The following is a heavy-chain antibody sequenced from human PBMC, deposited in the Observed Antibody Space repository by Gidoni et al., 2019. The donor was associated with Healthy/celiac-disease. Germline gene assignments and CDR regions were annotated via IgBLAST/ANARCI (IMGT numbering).Heavy chain of an antibody. Sequence: QVTLKESGPVLVKPTETLTLTCTVSGFSLSNARLVVSWIRQPPGKALEWLAHIFSNDEKSYSTSLKSRITISKDTSKSQVVLTMTNMDPVDTATYYCARNTLIYDYVWGSYRTNWFDPWGQGTLVTVSS. CDR1: GFSLSNARLV. D-gene: IGHD3-16*02. CDR2: IFSNDEK. V-gene: IGHV2-26*01. J-gene: IGHJ5*02. CDR3: ARNTLIYDYVWGSYRTNWFDP.